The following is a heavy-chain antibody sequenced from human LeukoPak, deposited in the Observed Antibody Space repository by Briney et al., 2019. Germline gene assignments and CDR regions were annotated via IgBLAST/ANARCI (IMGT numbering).Heavy chain of an antibody. D-gene: IGHD3-22*01. CDR3: AKAPAPAYDSSGYYYSRFDY. Sequence: GGSLRLSCAASGFTFSSYAMSWVRQAPGKGLEWVSAISGSGGSTYYADSVKGRFTISRDNSKNTLYLQMNSLRAEDTAVYYWAKAPAPAYDSSGYYYSRFDYWGQGTLVTVSS. J-gene: IGHJ4*02. CDR2: ISGSGGST. V-gene: IGHV3-23*01. CDR1: GFTFSSYA.